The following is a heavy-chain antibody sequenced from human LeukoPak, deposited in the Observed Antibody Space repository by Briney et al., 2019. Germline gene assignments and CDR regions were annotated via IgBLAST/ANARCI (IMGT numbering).Heavy chain of an antibody. V-gene: IGHV3-23*01. Sequence: PGESLRLSCAASGFTFSSYAMSWVRPAPGKGLEWVSAISGSGGSTYYADSVKGRFTISRDNSKNTLYLQMNSLRAEATAVYDCANQRFYGSGGGYYFDYWGQGTLVTVSS. CDR2: ISGSGGST. D-gene: IGHD3-10*01. CDR1: GFTFSSYA. CDR3: ANQRFYGSGGGYYFDY. J-gene: IGHJ4*02.